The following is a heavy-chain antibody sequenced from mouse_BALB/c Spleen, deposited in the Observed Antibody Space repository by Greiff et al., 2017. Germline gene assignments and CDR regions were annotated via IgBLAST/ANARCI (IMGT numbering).Heavy chain of an antibody. CDR1: GYTFTDYE. J-gene: IGHJ2*01. V-gene: IGHV1-15*01. Sequence: QVQLKQSGAELVRPGASVTLSCKASGYTFTDYEMHWVKQTPVHGLEWIGAIDPETGGTAYNQKFKGKATLTADKSSSTAYMELRSLTSEDSAVYYCTGGDYWGQGTTLTVSA. CDR3: TGGDY. CDR2: IDPETGGT.